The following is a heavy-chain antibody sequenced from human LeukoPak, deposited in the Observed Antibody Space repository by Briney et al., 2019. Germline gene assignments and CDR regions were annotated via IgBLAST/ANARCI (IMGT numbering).Heavy chain of an antibody. CDR2: INHSGST. D-gene: IGHD3-22*01. J-gene: IGHJ6*02. CDR3: ARGPPPYYDSSGPTQPSLGMVV. CDR1: GGSISSRSYY. Sequence: PSETLSLTCTVSGGSISSRSYYWGWIRQPPGKGLEWIGGINHSGSTNYNPSLKSRVTISVDTSKNQFSLKLSSVTAADMAVYFCARGPPPYYDSSGPTQPSLGMVVWGQGTTVTVSS. V-gene: IGHV4-39*07.